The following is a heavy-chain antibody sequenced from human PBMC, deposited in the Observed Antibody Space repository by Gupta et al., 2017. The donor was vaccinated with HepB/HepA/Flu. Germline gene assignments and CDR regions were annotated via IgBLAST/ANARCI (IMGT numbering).Heavy chain of an antibody. J-gene: IGHJ5*02. CDR2: INHRGNT. D-gene: IGHD3-22*01. V-gene: IGHV4-34*01. CDR3: ARGRRSGYLGDWFDP. Sequence: QVQLQQWGAGLLKPSETLSLTCAVYGGSFSGHYWSWIRQPPGKGLEWIGEINHRGNTNYNPSLKSRVTISVDTSKNQLSLKLSSVTAADTAVYYCARGRRSGYLGDWFDPWGQGTLVTVSS. CDR1: GGSFSGHY.